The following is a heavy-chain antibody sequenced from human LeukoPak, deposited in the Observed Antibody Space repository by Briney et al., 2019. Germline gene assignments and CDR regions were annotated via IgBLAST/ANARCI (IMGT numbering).Heavy chain of an antibody. CDR3: AKDSGALEEGYFDS. J-gene: IGHJ4*02. CDR1: GFTFDDYM. Sequence: GGSLGLSCAASGFTFDDYMMHWVRQAPGKGLEWVSLISWDGSDTYYADSVKGRFTISRDNSKDSLYLQMNSLRTDDTALYYCAKDSGALEEGYFDSWGQGTLVTVSS. CDR2: ISWDGSDT. V-gene: IGHV3-43*01.